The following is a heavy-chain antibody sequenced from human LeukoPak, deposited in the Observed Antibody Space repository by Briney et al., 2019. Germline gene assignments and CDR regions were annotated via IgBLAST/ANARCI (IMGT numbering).Heavy chain of an antibody. V-gene: IGHV3-30*18. J-gene: IGHJ4*02. CDR3: AKAPRPWVGGATGSRYYFDY. Sequence: SGGSLRLSCAASGFTFSSYGMHWVRQAPGKGLEWVAVISYDGSNKYYTDSVKGRLTISRDNSKNTLYLQMNSLRAEDTAVYYCAKAPRPWVGGATGSRYYFDYWGQGTLVTVSS. D-gene: IGHD1-26*01. CDR2: ISYDGSNK. CDR1: GFTFSSYG.